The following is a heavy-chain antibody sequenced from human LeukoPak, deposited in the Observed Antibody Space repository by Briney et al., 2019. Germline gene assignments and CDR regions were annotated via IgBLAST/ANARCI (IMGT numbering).Heavy chain of an antibody. Sequence: SETLSLTCTVSGGSISSYYWSWIRQPPGKGLEWIGYIYYSGSTYYNPSLKSRVTISVDTSKNQFSLKLSSVTAADTAVYYCATDLLNEGNHLDYWGQGTLVTVSS. CDR3: ATDLLNEGNHLDY. J-gene: IGHJ4*02. CDR1: GGSISSYY. CDR2: IYYSGST. V-gene: IGHV4-59*12. D-gene: IGHD4-23*01.